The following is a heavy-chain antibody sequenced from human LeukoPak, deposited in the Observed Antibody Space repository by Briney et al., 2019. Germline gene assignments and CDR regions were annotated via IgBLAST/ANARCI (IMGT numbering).Heavy chain of an antibody. Sequence: GGSLRLSCAASGFTFSSYAMSWVRQAPGKGLEWVSAISGSGGSTYYADSVKGRFTISRDNSKNTLYLQMNSLRAEDTAVYYCAKELANIVVVPAAAIFDYWGQGTLVTVSS. D-gene: IGHD2-2*01. CDR1: GFTFSSYA. CDR3: AKELANIVVVPAAAIFDY. CDR2: ISGSGGST. J-gene: IGHJ4*02. V-gene: IGHV3-23*01.